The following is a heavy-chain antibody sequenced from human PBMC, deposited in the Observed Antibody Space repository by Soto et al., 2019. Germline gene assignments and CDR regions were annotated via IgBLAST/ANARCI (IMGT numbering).Heavy chain of an antibody. J-gene: IGHJ4*02. V-gene: IGHV1-69*02. Sequence: QVQLVQSGTEVKKPGSSVKVSCKASGGTFRNYPINWVRQAPGQGLDWMGSIFPLTDIPDYAQNFQARLTISADKSTITAYMELSSLTSDDTAMYFCARGPLVVLNYFESWGQGTLVTVSS. CDR3: ARGPLVVLNYFES. CDR2: IFPLTDIP. CDR1: GGTFRNYP.